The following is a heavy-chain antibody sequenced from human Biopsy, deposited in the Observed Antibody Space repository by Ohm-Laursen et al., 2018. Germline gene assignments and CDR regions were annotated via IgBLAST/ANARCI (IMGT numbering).Heavy chain of an antibody. D-gene: IGHD2/OR15-2a*01. J-gene: IGHJ6*04. CDR1: GGSISSYY. Sequence: SDTLSLTCTVSGGSISSYYWNWIRQPPGKGLEWIGYIYYSGSTNYNPSLKSRVTISVDTSKNQFSLRLNSVTAADTAVYYCARATNSTGWPYYYFYGMDVWGKGTTVTVSS. CDR3: ARATNSTGWPYYYFYGMDV. V-gene: IGHV4-59*07. CDR2: IYYSGST.